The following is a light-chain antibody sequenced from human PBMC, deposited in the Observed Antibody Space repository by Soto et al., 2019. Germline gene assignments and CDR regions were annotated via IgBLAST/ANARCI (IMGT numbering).Light chain of an antibody. Sequence: QSALTQPPSASGSPGQSVTISCTGTSSDVGGYNYVSWYQQHPGKAPKLMIYEVSKRPSGVPDRFSGSKSGNTASLTVSGLQAEDEADYYCCSDAVSNNFPYVFGTGTKLTVL. CDR2: EVS. CDR1: SSDVGGYNY. CDR3: CSDAVSNNFPYV. V-gene: IGLV2-8*01. J-gene: IGLJ1*01.